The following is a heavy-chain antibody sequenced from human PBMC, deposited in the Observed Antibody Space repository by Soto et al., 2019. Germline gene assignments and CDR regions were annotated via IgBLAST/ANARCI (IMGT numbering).Heavy chain of an antibody. CDR3: AKETYYDFWSGYYRLDYYYYGMDV. V-gene: IGHV3-23*01. J-gene: IGHJ6*02. D-gene: IGHD3-3*01. CDR2: ISGSGGST. Sequence: GGSLRLSCAASGFTFSSYAMSCVRQAPGKGLEWVSAISGSGGSTYYADSVKGRFTISRDNSKNTLYLQMNSLRAEDTAVYYCAKETYYDFWSGYYRLDYYYYGMDVWGQGTTVTVSS. CDR1: GFTFSSYA.